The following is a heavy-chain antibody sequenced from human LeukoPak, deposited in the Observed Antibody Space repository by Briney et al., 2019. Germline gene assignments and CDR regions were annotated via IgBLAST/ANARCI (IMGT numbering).Heavy chain of an antibody. Sequence: GGSLRLSCAVSGFTFSSHWMTWVRQAPGKGLEWVANIKQDGSEKFYVDSVKGRFTISRDNAKSSLYLQMNSLRAEDTAVYFCVRESVYGSRSYYSYWGQGTLVTVSS. J-gene: IGHJ4*02. CDR1: GFTFSSHW. V-gene: IGHV3-7*04. CDR2: IKQDGSEK. D-gene: IGHD3-10*01. CDR3: VRESVYGSRSYYSY.